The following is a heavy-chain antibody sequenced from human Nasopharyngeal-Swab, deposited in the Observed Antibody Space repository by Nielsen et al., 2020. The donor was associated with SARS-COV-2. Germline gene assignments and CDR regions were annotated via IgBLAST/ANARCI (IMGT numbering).Heavy chain of an antibody. J-gene: IGHJ4*02. D-gene: IGHD6-6*01. CDR1: GYTLTELS. V-gene: IGHV1-24*01. CDR3: ATAYGGRVYYYFDY. CDR2: FDPEDGET. Sequence: ASVKVSCKVSGYTLTELSMHWVQQAPGKGLEWMGGFDPEDGETIYAQKFQGRVTMTEDTSTDTAYMELSSLRSEDTAVYYCATAYGGRVYYYFDYWGQGTLVTVSS.